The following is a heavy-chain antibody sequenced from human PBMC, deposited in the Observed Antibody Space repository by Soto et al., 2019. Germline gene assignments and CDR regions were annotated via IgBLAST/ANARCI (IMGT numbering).Heavy chain of an antibody. Sequence: VRLSCAAPVFTFSSYAMSWVRQAPGKGLEWVSTISGSGGSTYYADSVKGRFTISRDNSKSTLYVQMNSLRAEDTAVYYCARGLRVYSSNFDYWGQGTLVTVSS. J-gene: IGHJ4*02. D-gene: IGHD5-18*01. V-gene: IGHV3-23*01. CDR1: VFTFSSYA. CDR2: ISGSGGST. CDR3: ARGLRVYSSNFDY.